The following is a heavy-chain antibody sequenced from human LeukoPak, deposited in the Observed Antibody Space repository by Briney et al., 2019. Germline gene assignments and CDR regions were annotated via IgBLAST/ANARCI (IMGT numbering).Heavy chain of an antibody. J-gene: IGHJ4*02. CDR3: AREMLRGVVPDY. D-gene: IGHD3-10*01. CDR1: GFTSTTSA. Sequence: GRSLRLSSAPSGFTSTTSATYAVRPAPHKRLEWVAHITSDGRNKYYADSVKGRFTISRDTSKNTLYLQMNSLRVGDRAVYYCAREMLRGVVPDYWGQGTLVTVSP. V-gene: IGHV3-30*01. CDR2: ITSDGRNK.